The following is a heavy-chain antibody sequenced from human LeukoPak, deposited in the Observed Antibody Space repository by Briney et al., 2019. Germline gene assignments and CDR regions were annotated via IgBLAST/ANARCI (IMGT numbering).Heavy chain of an antibody. CDR1: GFTFSNHA. Sequence: GGSLRLSCAASGFTFSNHAMGWVRQAPGRGLEWVSGISDNGGSTYYADSVKGRFTISRDNSENTLSLQMNSLRAEDTAVYYCARPHGHELALDYWGQGTLVTVSS. D-gene: IGHD3-3*02. V-gene: IGHV3-23*01. J-gene: IGHJ4*02. CDR3: ARPHGHELALDY. CDR2: ISDNGGST.